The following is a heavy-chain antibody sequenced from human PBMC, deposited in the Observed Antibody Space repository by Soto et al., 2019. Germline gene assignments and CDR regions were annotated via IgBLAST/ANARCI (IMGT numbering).Heavy chain of an antibody. Sequence: GGSLRLSCAASGFTVNSNRMSWVRQAPGKGLEWVSVIYTGDSTYYVDSVKDRFTISRDNAKNSLYLQMNSLRAEDTAVYYCARDRVGTTRDKAPDFWGQGTLVTVSS. CDR3: ARDRVGTTRDKAPDF. CDR2: IYTGDST. D-gene: IGHD1-26*01. J-gene: IGHJ4*02. CDR1: GFTVNSNR. V-gene: IGHV3-66*01.